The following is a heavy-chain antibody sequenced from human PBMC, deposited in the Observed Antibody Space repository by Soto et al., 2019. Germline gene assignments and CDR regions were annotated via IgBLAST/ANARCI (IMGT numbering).Heavy chain of an antibody. J-gene: IGHJ6*02. Sequence: EVQLVETGGDLIQPGGSLRLSCAASGFTVSSDSITWVRQAPGKGLEWISIIYSDNNTDYADSVKGRFSISRDTSKNILYLQMNGLRAEDTAEYYCARHYSAMGVWGQGTKVTVSS. V-gene: IGHV3-53*02. CDR1: GFTVSSDS. CDR3: ARHYSAMGV. CDR2: IYSDNNT.